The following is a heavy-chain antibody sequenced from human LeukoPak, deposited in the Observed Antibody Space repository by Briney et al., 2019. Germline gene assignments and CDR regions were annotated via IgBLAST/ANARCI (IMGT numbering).Heavy chain of an antibody. V-gene: IGHV3-15*01. D-gene: IGHD1-1*01. CDR1: GFNFNHAW. CDR3: VGRPWNFDY. Sequence: TGGSLRLSCTASGFNFNHAWMTWVRQAPGKGLEWVGRIKSKNDGETTDFAALVKGRFTISRDESKRMMFLEMQSLKTEDTAVYYCVGRPWNFDYWGQGTLVTVSS. CDR2: IKSKNDGETT. J-gene: IGHJ4*02.